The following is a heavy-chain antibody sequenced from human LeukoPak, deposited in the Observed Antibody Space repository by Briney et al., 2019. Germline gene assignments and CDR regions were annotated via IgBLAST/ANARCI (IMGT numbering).Heavy chain of an antibody. Sequence: GGSLRLSCAASGFTFSSYSMNWVCQAPGKGLEWVSSISSSSSYIYYADSVKGRFTISRDNAKNSLYLQMNSLRAEDTAVYYCARPRGYSYGYGDYWGQGTLVAVSS. CDR3: ARPRGYSYGYGDY. D-gene: IGHD5-18*01. CDR1: GFTFSSYS. CDR2: ISSSSSYI. V-gene: IGHV3-21*01. J-gene: IGHJ4*02.